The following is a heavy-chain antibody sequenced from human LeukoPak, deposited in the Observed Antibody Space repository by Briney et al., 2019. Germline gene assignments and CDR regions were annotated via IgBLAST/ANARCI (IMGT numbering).Heavy chain of an antibody. V-gene: IGHV3-23*01. CDR2: MSDSGDST. CDR1: GFTFTTYA. J-gene: IGHJ4*02. D-gene: IGHD3-22*01. Sequence: GGSLRLSCAVSGFTFTTYAMSWVRQAPGKGLEWVSGMSDSGDSTYYADSVKGRFTISRDNPKKTLYLQMDSLRAEDTAVYYCAKDHYYDSSNYYYGRPNLFDYWGQGTPVTVSS. CDR3: AKDHYYDSSNYYYGRPNLFDY.